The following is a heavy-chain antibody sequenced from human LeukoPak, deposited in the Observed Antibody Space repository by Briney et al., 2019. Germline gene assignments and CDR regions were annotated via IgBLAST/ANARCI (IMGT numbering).Heavy chain of an antibody. D-gene: IGHD3-22*01. J-gene: IGHJ4*02. Sequence: ASVKFSCKASGYTFTSYGISWVRQAPGQGLEWMGWISAYNGNTNYAQKLQGRVTMTTDTSTSTDYMEMRRLRSDDTAVYYCAREGYYDGSGYLADYWGEGTLVTVSS. CDR2: ISAYNGNT. CDR3: AREGYYDGSGYLADY. V-gene: IGHV1-18*01. CDR1: GYTFTSYG.